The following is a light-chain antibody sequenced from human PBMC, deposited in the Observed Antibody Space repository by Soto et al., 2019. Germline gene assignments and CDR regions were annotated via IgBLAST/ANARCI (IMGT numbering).Light chain of an antibody. J-gene: IGKJ5*01. CDR1: QSVSSSY. CDR3: QQRSNWRIT. V-gene: IGKV3D-20*02. Sequence: EIVLTQSPGTLSLSPGERATLSCRASQSVSSSYLAWYQQKPGQAPRLLIYDASNRATGIPARFSASGSGTDFTLTISSLEPEDFAVYYCQQRSNWRITFGQGTRLEIK. CDR2: DAS.